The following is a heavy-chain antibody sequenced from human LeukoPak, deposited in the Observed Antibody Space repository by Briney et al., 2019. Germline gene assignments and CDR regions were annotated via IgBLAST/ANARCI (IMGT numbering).Heavy chain of an antibody. Sequence: SQTLSLTCAISGDSVSSNSVTWNWIRQSPSRGLEWLGRTYYRSTWYNDYAVSVRGRITVNPDRSKNQFSLHLNSVTPEDTAVYYCARRLTQYDCFDPWGQGILVTVSS. CDR2: TYYRSTWYN. CDR1: GDSVSSNSVT. V-gene: IGHV6-1*01. D-gene: IGHD2-2*01. CDR3: ARRLTQYDCFDP. J-gene: IGHJ5*02.